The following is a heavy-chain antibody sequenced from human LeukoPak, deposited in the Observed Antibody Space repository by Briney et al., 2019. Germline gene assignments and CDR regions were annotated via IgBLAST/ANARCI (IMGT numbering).Heavy chain of an antibody. Sequence: TSETLSLTCSVSGGSITSHFWSWIRQPPGKGLEWIGYIHYSGSTNYNPSLKSRVTISPDTSKNQLFLKLNSVTAADTAVYYCARLVWLGESPGSSFDSWGQGTLVTVSS. J-gene: IGHJ5*01. V-gene: IGHV4-59*11. CDR1: GGSITSHF. CDR3: ARLVWLGESPGSSFDS. CDR2: IHYSGST. D-gene: IGHD3-10*01.